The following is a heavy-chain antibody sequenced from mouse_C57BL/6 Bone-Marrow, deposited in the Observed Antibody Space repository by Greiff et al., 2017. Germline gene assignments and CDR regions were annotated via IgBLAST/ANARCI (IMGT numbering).Heavy chain of an antibody. Sequence: VQLQQSGAELVRPGTSVKVSCKASGYAFTNYLIEWVKQRPGQGLEWIGVINPGSGGTNYNEKFKGKATLTADKSSSTANMQLSSLTSEDSAVYFCARKGVADYWGQGTTLTVSS. J-gene: IGHJ2*01. CDR2: INPGSGGT. CDR3: ARKGVADY. D-gene: IGHD1-3*01. V-gene: IGHV1-54*01. CDR1: GYAFTNYL.